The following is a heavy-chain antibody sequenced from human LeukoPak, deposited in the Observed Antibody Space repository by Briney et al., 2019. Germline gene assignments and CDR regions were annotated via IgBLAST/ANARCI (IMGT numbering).Heavy chain of an antibody. V-gene: IGHV3-21*01. Sequence: GGSLRLSCAASGSTFSNYNMNWVRQAPGKGLEWVSSIRSSSSYIYYADSVKGRFTISRDNAKNSLYLQMNSLRAEDTAVYYCARVGPYYYASSGYYYADYWGQGTLVTVSS. J-gene: IGHJ4*02. CDR1: GSTFSNYN. CDR2: IRSSSSYI. CDR3: ARVGPYYYASSGYYYADY. D-gene: IGHD3-22*01.